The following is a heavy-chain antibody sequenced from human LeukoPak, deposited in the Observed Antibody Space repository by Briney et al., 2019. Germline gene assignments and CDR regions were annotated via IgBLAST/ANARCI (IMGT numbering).Heavy chain of an antibody. CDR2: VNAGNGNT. Sequence: GASVKVSCKASGYTFTSNAMHWVRQAPGQRLEWMGWVNAGNGNTKYSQKFQGRVTITRDTSASTAYMELSSLRSEDTAVYYCATPGDGQRLVPAYWGQGTLVTVSS. J-gene: IGHJ4*02. CDR3: ATPGDGQRLVPAY. V-gene: IGHV1-3*01. D-gene: IGHD6-13*01. CDR1: GYTFTSNA.